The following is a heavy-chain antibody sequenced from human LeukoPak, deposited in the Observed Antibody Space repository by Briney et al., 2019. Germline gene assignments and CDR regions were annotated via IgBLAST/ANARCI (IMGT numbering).Heavy chain of an antibody. J-gene: IGHJ4*02. Sequence: SETLSLTCAVYGGSFSVFYWSWIRRPPGRGLEWMGEINHSGSTIYNPSLKSRVTISVDTSKNQFSLKLSSVTAADTAVYYCARGVPAAMGIDYWGQGTLVTVSS. V-gene: IGHV4-34*01. CDR3: ARGVPAAMGIDY. CDR2: INHSGST. D-gene: IGHD2-2*01. CDR1: GGSFSVFY.